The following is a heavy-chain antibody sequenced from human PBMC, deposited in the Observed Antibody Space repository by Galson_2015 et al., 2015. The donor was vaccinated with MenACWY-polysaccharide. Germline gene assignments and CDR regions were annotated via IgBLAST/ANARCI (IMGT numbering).Heavy chain of an antibody. J-gene: IGHJ5*02. CDR2: MYYTGNS. CDR3: ARERFTYSILTGYDKLNWFDP. CDR1: GASISSGNYL. D-gene: IGHD3-9*01. Sequence: LTCAVSGASISSGNYLWGWIRQPPGKDPEWIGHMYYTGNSFYNPSLKSRITISVDTSKNQFSLKLTSVTAADTAVYFCARERFTYSILTGYDKLNWFDPWGQGTLVTVSS. V-gene: IGHV4-30-4*01.